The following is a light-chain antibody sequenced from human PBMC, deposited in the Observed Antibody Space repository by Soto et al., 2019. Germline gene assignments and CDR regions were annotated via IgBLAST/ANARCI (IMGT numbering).Light chain of an antibody. CDR3: LHYGSSPSYT. J-gene: IGKJ2*01. Sequence: EIVLTQSPGTLSLSPGERATLSYRASQSVSSSSYLAWYQQKPGQAPRLLIYGASSRATGIPDRFSGSGSATDFTLTISRLEPEDFAVYYCLHYGSSPSYTFGQGTKLEIK. CDR1: QSVSSSSY. CDR2: GAS. V-gene: IGKV3-20*01.